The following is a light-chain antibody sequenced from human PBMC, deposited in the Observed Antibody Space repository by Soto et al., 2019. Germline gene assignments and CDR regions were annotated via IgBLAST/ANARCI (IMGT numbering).Light chain of an antibody. CDR2: GAS. Sequence: EIVMTQSPATLSVSPGQSATLSCRASQSVGNNLAWYQQKPGQAPRLLIHGASTRATGIPARFSGSGSGTDFTLTISSLQSEDFAVYYCQQTDNWPRTFGQGTKVEIK. J-gene: IGKJ1*01. CDR3: QQTDNWPRT. CDR1: QSVGNN. V-gene: IGKV3-15*01.